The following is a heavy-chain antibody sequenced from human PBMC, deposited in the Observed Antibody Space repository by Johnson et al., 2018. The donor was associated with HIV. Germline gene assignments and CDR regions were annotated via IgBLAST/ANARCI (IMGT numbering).Heavy chain of an antibody. J-gene: IGHJ3*02. CDR1: GFSVNSNY. CDR2: VYSGGST. D-gene: IGHD3-9*01. CDR3: AKDLRVFDWFNAYDAFDI. V-gene: IGHV3-66*01. Sequence: EVQLVESGGGLVQPGGSLRLSCAASGFSVNSNYMSWVRQAPGKGLEWVSIVYSGGSTYYADSVKGRFTISRDNSKNTLYLQMNSLRADDTAVYYCAKDLRVFDWFNAYDAFDIWGQGTMVTVSS.